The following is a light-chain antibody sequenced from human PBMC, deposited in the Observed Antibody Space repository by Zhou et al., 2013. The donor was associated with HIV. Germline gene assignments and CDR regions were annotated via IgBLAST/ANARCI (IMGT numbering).Light chain of an antibody. CDR3: QQSYSSPLT. J-gene: IGKJ4*01. V-gene: IGKV1-5*03. Sequence: DIQMTQSPSTLSASVGDRVTITCRASQSISDWLAWYQQKPGKTPNLLIYKASTLASGVPSRFSGSGSGTEFTLTISSLQPEDFATYYCQQSYSSPLTFGGGAKVEIK. CDR2: KAS. CDR1: QSISDW.